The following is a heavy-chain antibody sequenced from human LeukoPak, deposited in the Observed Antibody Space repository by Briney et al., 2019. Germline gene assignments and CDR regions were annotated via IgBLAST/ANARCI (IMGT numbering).Heavy chain of an antibody. J-gene: IGHJ3*02. CDR3: AKDGSGFWSGYYYWATHRTAFDI. CDR1: GFTFSSYA. Sequence: GGSLRLSCAASGFTFSSYAMSWVRQAPGKGLEWVSAISGSGGSTYYADSVKGRFTISRDNSKNTLYLQMNSLRAEDTAVYYCAKDGSGFWSGYYYWATHRTAFDIWGQGTMVTVSS. D-gene: IGHD3-3*01. V-gene: IGHV3-23*01. CDR2: ISGSGGST.